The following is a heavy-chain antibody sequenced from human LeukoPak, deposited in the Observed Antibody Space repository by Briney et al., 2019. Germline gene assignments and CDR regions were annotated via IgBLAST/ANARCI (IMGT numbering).Heavy chain of an antibody. CDR2: ISSSSSYI. CDR1: GFTFSSYS. V-gene: IGHV3-21*01. Sequence: KTGGSLRLSCAASGFTFSSYSMNWVRQAPGKGLEWVSSISSSSSYIYYADSVKGRFTISRDNAKNSLYLQMNSLRAGDTAVYYCARESSYYYDSSGPGFIDIWGQGTMVTVSP. D-gene: IGHD3-22*01. CDR3: ARESSYYYDSSGPGFIDI. J-gene: IGHJ3*02.